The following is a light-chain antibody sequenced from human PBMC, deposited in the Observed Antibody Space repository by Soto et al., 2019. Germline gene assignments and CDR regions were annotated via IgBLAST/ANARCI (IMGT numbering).Light chain of an antibody. V-gene: IGKV3-11*01. CDR1: QSVSSY. CDR3: QQRSNWLT. J-gene: IGKJ4*01. Sequence: EIVLTQSPATLSLSPGERATLSCRASQSVSSYLAWYHQKPGQAPRLLIYDASNRATGIPARFSGSGSGTDFTLTISCLEPEDFAVYYCQQRSNWLTFGGGTKVEIK. CDR2: DAS.